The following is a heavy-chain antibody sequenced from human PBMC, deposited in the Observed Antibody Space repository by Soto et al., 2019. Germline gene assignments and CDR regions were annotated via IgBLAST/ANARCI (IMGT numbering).Heavy chain of an antibody. CDR1: TESFSHYY. D-gene: IGHD2-15*01. J-gene: IGHJ4*02. CDR2: IDHSGNT. Sequence: PSETLSLTCAVKTESFSHYYWIWIRQSPGKGLEWIGEIDHSGNTNYSPSLKSRVTLSVDTSKNQFSLKLNSVTSSDTAEYYCVGGRSRLGGFYYWGQGTLVTVSS. V-gene: IGHV4-34*01. CDR3: VGGRSRLGGFYY.